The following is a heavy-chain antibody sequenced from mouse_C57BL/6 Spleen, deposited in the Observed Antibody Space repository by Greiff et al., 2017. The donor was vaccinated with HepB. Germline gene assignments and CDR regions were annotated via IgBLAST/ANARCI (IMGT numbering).Heavy chain of an antibody. Sequence: QVQLQQSGAELVKPGASVKLSCKASGYTFTSYWMHWVKQRPGQGLEWIGMIHPNSGSTNYNEKFKSKATLTVDKSSSTAYMQLSSLTSEDSAVYYCADYSNYDAMDYWGQGTSVTVSS. D-gene: IGHD2-5*01. J-gene: IGHJ4*01. V-gene: IGHV1-64*01. CDR2: IHPNSGST. CDR1: GYTFTSYW. CDR3: ADYSNYDAMDY.